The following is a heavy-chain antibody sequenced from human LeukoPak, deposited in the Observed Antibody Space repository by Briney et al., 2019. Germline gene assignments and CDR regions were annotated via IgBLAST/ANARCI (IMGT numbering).Heavy chain of an antibody. V-gene: IGHV1-18*01. CDR2: ISAYNGNT. Sequence: GASVTVACQASGYTFTSYVISGVRQAPSQGLDWMGWISAYNGNTNYAQKLQGRLTMTTDTTTNTACIALRSLRSDDSAVYYCARDLSSSSLASEWFDPWGQGTLVTVSS. CDR3: ARDLSSSSLASEWFDP. J-gene: IGHJ5*02. D-gene: IGHD6-6*01. CDR1: GYTFTSYV.